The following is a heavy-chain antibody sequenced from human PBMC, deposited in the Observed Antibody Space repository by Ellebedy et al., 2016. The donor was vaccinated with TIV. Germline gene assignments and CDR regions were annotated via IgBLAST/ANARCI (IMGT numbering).Heavy chain of an antibody. CDR1: GFTFSSYG. J-gene: IGHJ4*02. Sequence: GESLKISCAASGFTFSSYGMHWVRQAPGKGLEWVAVIWYDGSNKYYADSVKGRFTISRDNSKNTLYLQMNSLRAEDTAVYYCARDQVTQYFDYWGQGTLVTVSS. V-gene: IGHV3-33*01. D-gene: IGHD2-21*02. CDR2: IWYDGSNK. CDR3: ARDQVTQYFDY.